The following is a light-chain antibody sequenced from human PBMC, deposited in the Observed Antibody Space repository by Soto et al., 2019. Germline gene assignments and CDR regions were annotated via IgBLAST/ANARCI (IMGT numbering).Light chain of an antibody. Sequence: DIQMTQSTPSLSVSVGDRVTITCQASQDISNYLHWFQQKPGKAPQLLIFDVSNLQTGVPSRFSGGGSGTDFALTISSLEPEDIATYYCQQYDSLPLTFGQGTRLAIK. J-gene: IGKJ5*01. CDR3: QQYDSLPLT. CDR2: DVS. V-gene: IGKV1-33*01. CDR1: QDISNY.